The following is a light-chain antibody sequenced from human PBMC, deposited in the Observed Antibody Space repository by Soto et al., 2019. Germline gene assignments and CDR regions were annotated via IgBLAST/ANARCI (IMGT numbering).Light chain of an antibody. CDR2: EVS. Sequence: QAVVTQPASVSGSPGQSITISCTGTSSDVGGYNYVSWYQQHPGKAPKLMIYEVSNRPSGVSNRFSGSKSDNTASLTISGLQAEDEADYYCSSYTSSSPYVFGTGTKLTVL. CDR1: SSDVGGYNY. J-gene: IGLJ1*01. CDR3: SSYTSSSPYV. V-gene: IGLV2-14*01.